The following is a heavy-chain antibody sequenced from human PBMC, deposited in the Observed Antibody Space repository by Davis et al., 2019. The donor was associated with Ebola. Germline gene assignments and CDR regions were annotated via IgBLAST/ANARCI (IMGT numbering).Heavy chain of an antibody. D-gene: IGHD6-6*01. J-gene: IGHJ5*02. CDR1: GGSISSYY. V-gene: IGHV4-59*08. Sequence: SETLSLTCTVSGGSISSYYWSWIRQPPGKGLEWIGNSYYSGTTYYDPSLKSRVIISLDTSKNQVSLKLTSVTAADTAVYYCARRRGDSSSFDNWGQGTLVTVSS. CDR2: SYYSGTT. CDR3: ARRRGDSSSFDN.